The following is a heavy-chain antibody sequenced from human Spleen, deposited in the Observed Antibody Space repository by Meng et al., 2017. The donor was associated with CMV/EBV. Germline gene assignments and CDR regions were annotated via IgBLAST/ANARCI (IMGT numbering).Heavy chain of an antibody. CDR1: GFTFSNAW. V-gene: IGHV3-15*01. CDR3: TTEKAAAGTWWFDP. Sequence: GFTFSNAWMSWVRQAPGKGLEWVGRIKSKTDGGTTDYAAHVKGRFTISRDDSKNTLYLQMNSLKTEDTAVYYCTTEKAAAGTWWFDPWGQGTLVTVSS. CDR2: IKSKTDGGTT. J-gene: IGHJ5*02. D-gene: IGHD6-13*01.